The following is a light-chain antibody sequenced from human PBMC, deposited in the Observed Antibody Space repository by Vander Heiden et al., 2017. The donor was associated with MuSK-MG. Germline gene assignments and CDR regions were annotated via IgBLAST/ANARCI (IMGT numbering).Light chain of an antibody. V-gene: IGKV1-5*03. CDR1: HSIGSR. J-gene: IGKJ1*01. Sequence: DMHVTQSPSTLAASLGGRVTITCRATHSIGSRMAWYQQKPGKVPTLLIYKASTLQSGVPSRFSGSGSGTEFTLTINSLQPEDFATYYCQQYNSYSWTFGQGTKVEVK. CDR3: QQYNSYSWT. CDR2: KAS.